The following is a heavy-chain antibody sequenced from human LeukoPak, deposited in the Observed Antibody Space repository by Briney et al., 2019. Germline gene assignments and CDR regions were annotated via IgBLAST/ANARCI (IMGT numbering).Heavy chain of an antibody. CDR2: INSDGSST. CDR3: ARAYYDSLPFDY. D-gene: IGHD3-22*01. J-gene: IGHJ4*02. V-gene: IGHV3-74*01. Sequence: GGSLRLSCAASGFTFSSYWMHWVRQAPGKGLVWVSRINSDGSSTSYADSVKGRFTISRDNAKNTLYLQMNSLRAEDTAVYYCARAYYDSLPFDYWGQGTLVTVSS. CDR1: GFTFSSYW.